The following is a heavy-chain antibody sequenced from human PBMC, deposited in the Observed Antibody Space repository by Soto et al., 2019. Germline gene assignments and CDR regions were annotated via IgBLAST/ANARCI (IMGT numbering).Heavy chain of an antibody. Sequence: QVQLQQWGAGLLKPSETLSLTSAVYGGSFSGYYWTWIRQPPGTGLEWIGEINHSGSTNYNPSLKSRVTISVDTSKNQFSLKLTSVTAADTAVYYCARDKIPGLFDYWGQGTLVTVSS. D-gene: IGHD2-21*01. J-gene: IGHJ4*02. V-gene: IGHV4-34*01. CDR1: GGSFSGYY. CDR3: ARDKIPGLFDY. CDR2: INHSGST.